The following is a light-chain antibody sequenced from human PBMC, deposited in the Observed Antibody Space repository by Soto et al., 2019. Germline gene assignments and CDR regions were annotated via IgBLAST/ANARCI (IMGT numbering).Light chain of an antibody. CDR2: DAS. J-gene: IGKJ5*01. V-gene: IGKV3-11*01. CDR1: RSVRSY. Sequence: EIVLTQSPATLSLSPGERATLSCRASRSVRSYLAGYQQKPGHAPRLLIYDASNRAAGIPARFSGSGSETAFTLTISNLEPEDFAVYYCQQRYAWPPITFGQGTRLEIK. CDR3: QQRYAWPPIT.